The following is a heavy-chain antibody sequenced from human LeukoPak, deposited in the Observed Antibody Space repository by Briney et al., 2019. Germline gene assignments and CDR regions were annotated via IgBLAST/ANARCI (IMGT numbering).Heavy chain of an antibody. J-gene: IGHJ4*02. V-gene: IGHV4-39*01. D-gene: IGHD1-26*01. CDR2: IYYSGST. CDR3: ARLMGSYDLDY. Sequence: SETLSLTCTVSGGSISSGSFYWGWIRQPPGKGLEWIGSIYYSGSTYYNPSLKSRVTISVDTSKNQFSLKLNSVTAADTAVYYCARLMGSYDLDYWGQGTLVTVSS. CDR1: GGSISSGSFY.